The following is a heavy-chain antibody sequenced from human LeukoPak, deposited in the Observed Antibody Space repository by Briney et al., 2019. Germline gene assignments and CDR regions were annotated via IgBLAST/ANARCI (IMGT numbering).Heavy chain of an antibody. CDR2: IRSETNDYAT. J-gene: IGHJ5*02. CDR1: GFSFSGSA. CDR3: TRQATTTFNP. D-gene: IGHD1-1*01. V-gene: IGHV3-73*01. Sequence: PGGSLRLSCAASGFSFSGSAIHWVRQASGRGLEWVGRIRSETNDYATTYAESVKGRFTISRDGSKKTAYLQMNSLKNEDTAVYYCTRQATTTFNPWGQGTLVTVSA.